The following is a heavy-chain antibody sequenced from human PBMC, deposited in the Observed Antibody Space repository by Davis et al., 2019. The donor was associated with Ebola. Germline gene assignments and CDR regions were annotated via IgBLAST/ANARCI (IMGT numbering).Heavy chain of an antibody. Sequence: SETLSLTCTVSGDSISSSNVYWGWIRQPPGKGLEWIGSASYSGSTYYNPSLKSRVTISVDTSKNQFSLKLSSVTAADTAVYYCAKSERGYLLRFDPWGQGTLVTVSS. V-gene: IGHV4-39*01. CDR3: AKSERGYLLRFDP. CDR1: GDSISSSNVY. J-gene: IGHJ5*02. D-gene: IGHD1-1*01. CDR2: ASYSGST.